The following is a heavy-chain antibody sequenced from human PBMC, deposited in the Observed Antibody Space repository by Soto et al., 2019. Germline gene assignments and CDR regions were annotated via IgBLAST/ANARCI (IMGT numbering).Heavy chain of an antibody. J-gene: IGHJ4*02. V-gene: IGHV1-2*02. Sequence: QVQLVQSGAEVKKPGASVKVSCKASGYTFTGYYMHWVRQAPGQGLESMGWINPNSGGTDYAQKVQGGVTMTSYTSISTAYMELSRLRSDDTAVYYCARGLPPRIAVADIYFDYWGQGTLVTVSS. D-gene: IGHD6-19*01. CDR2: INPNSGGT. CDR1: GYTFTGYY. CDR3: ARGLPPRIAVADIYFDY.